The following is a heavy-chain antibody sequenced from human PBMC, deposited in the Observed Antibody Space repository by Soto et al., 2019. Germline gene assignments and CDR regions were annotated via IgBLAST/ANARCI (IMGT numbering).Heavy chain of an antibody. CDR1: GGAFNSYT. CDR3: ARVRGPGDY. CDR2: IIPIVGRP. Sequence: QVQLVQSGAEVKKPGSSVKVSYRASGGAFNSYTISWVRQAPGHGLEWMGTIIPIVGRPNYAQKFQGRVSITADKSTSAAFLELSNLRSDDTAIYYCARVRGPGDYWGQGTLVTVSS. D-gene: IGHD3-10*01. J-gene: IGHJ4*02. V-gene: IGHV1-69*08.